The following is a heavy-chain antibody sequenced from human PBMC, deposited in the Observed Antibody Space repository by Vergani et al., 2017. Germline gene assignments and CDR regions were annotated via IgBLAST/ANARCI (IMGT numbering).Heavy chain of an antibody. CDR2: IYTSGST. D-gene: IGHD1-26*01. V-gene: IGHV4-61*02. CDR1: GGSISSGSYY. Sequence: QVQLQESGPGLVKPSQTLSLTCTVSGGSISSGSYYWSWIRQPAGKGLEWIGRIYTSGSTNYNPSLKSRVTMSVDTSKNQFSLKLSSVTAADTAVYYCARARSGSSLDAFDNWGQGTMVTVSS. J-gene: IGHJ3*02. CDR3: ARARSGSSLDAFDN.